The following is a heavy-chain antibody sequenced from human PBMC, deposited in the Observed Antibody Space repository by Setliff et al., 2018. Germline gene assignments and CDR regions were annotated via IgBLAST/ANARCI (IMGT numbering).Heavy chain of an antibody. CDR2: ISHSGST. CDR3: AGGRRYDYGWDFDY. D-gene: IGHD4-17*01. V-gene: IGHV4-38-2*02. CDR1: GYSISSGHY. J-gene: IGHJ4*02. Sequence: SETLSLTCSVSGYSISSGHYWGWIRHPPGKGLEWIGSISHSGSTSYNPSLRSRVTISLDTSKNQFSPKLTSVTAADTAVYYCAGGRRYDYGWDFDYWGQGTLVTVSS.